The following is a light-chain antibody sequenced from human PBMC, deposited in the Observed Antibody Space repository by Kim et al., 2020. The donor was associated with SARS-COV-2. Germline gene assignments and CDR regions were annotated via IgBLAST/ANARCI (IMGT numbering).Light chain of an antibody. CDR2: EVS. CDR1: SSDVGAYNY. J-gene: IGLJ2*01. V-gene: IGLV2-8*01. Sequence: GQSVTISCTGTSSDVGAYNYISWYLQHPGKAPNLMIYEVSKRPSGVPDRFSGSKSGNTASLTVSGLQAEDEADYYCSSYAGSNTVIFGGGTKLTVL. CDR3: SSYAGSNTVI.